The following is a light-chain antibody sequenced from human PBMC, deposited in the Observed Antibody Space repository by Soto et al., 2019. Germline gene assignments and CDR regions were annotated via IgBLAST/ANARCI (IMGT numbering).Light chain of an antibody. CDR1: SSNIGAGYD. Sequence: QSVLTQPPSVSGAPGQRVTISCTGSSSNIGAGYDVHWYHQLPGTAPKLLIYGNTIRPSGVPDRFSGSKSGSSASLAITGLQAEDEADYYCQSYGNSLSGSRVFGTGTKVTVL. J-gene: IGLJ1*01. V-gene: IGLV1-40*01. CDR2: GNT. CDR3: QSYGNSLSGSRV.